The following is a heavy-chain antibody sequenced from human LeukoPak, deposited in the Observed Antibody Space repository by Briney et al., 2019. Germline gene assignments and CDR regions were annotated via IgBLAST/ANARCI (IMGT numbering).Heavy chain of an antibody. D-gene: IGHD2-2*01. CDR3: AKDPRSTSCPLWCDY. Sequence: GGSLRLSCAASGFTFSSYAMSWVRQAPGKGLEWVSAISGSGGSTYYADSVKGRFTISRDNSENTLYLQMNSLRAEDTAVYYCAKDPRSTSCPLWCDYWGQGTLVTVSS. J-gene: IGHJ4*02. CDR1: GFTFSSYA. V-gene: IGHV3-23*01. CDR2: ISGSGGST.